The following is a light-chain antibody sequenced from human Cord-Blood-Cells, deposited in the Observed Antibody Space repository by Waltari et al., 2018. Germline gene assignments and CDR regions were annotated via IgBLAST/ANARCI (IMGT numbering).Light chain of an antibody. CDR1: QSVSSY. CDR2: DAS. CDR3: QQRSNWPPLT. J-gene: IGKJ4*01. Sequence: EIVLTQSPATLSLSPGERATIPCRASQSVSSYLAWYQQNPGQATRLLIYDASNRATGIPARFSGSGSGTDFTLTISSREPEDFAVYYCQQRSNWPPLTFGGGTKVEIK. V-gene: IGKV3-11*01.